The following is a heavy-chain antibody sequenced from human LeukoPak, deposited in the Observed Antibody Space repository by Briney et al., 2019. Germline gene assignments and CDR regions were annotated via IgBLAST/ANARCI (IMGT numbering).Heavy chain of an antibody. CDR2: IRYDGSDK. D-gene: IGHD3-16*01. CDR1: EFTFSSYG. V-gene: IGHV3-30*02. CDR3: AKVGGTSYYYYYMDV. J-gene: IGHJ6*03. Sequence: GGSLRLSCAASEFTFSSYGMHWVRQAPGKGLEWVAFIRYDGSDKYYADSVKGRFTISRDNSKNTLYLQMNSLRAEDTAVYYCAKVGGTSYYYYYMDVWGKGTTVTVSS.